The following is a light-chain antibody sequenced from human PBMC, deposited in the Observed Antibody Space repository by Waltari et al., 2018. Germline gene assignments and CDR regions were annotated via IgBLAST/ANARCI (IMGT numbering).Light chain of an antibody. J-gene: IGKJ2*01. CDR2: AAS. Sequence: DIQMTQSPSSLSASVGDRVTITCRASQSISSYLHWYQQKPGKAPKLLIYAASSLQSGVPSRFSGSGSGTDFTLTISSLQPEDFATYYCQQSYSTPPSTFGQGTKLEIK. CDR1: QSISSY. V-gene: IGKV1-39*01. CDR3: QQSYSTPPST.